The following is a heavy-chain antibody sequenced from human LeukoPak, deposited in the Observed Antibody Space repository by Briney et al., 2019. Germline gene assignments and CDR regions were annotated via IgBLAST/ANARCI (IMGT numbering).Heavy chain of an antibody. Sequence: XQAPGQXXXXMGWINTNTGNPTYAQGFTGRFVFSLDTSVSTAYLQISSLKAEDTAVYYCARAARIAVAGGGPWGQGTLVTVSS. D-gene: IGHD6-19*01. CDR3: ARAARIAVAGGGP. V-gene: IGHV7-4-1*02. CDR2: INTNTGNP. J-gene: IGHJ5*02.